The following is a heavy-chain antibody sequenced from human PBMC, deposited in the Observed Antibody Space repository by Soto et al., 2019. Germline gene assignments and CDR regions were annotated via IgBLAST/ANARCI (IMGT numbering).Heavy chain of an antibody. CDR2: IYFTGST. D-gene: IGHD3-10*01. CDR1: GGSISSYY. J-gene: IGHJ4*02. Sequence: PSETLSLTCTVSGGSISSYYWSWIRQPPGKGLEWIGYIYFTGSTNYNPSLKSRVTISVDTSKNQFSLKLTSVTAADTAVYYCARGGDIGSGYNYNVPFDDWGQGTLVT. CDR3: ARGGDIGSGYNYNVPFDD. V-gene: IGHV4-59*12.